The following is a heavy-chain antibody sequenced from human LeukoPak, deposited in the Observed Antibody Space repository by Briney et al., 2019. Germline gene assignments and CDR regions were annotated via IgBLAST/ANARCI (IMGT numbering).Heavy chain of an antibody. D-gene: IGHD3-22*01. CDR3: AKDIGQYDSSAHWDY. Sequence: PGGSLRLSCAASGFTFDDYGMSWVRQAPGKGLEWVSGINWNADSTGYADSVKGRFTISRDNAKNSLYLQMNSLRAEDTALYYCAKDIGQYDSSAHWDYWGQGTLVTVSS. V-gene: IGHV3-20*04. J-gene: IGHJ4*02. CDR2: INWNADST. CDR1: GFTFDDYG.